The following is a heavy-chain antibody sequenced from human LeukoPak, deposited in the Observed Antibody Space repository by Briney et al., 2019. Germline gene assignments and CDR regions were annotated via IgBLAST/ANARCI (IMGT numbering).Heavy chain of an antibody. V-gene: IGHV3-23*01. J-gene: IGHJ4*02. CDR3: ATSITIFGPWDY. CDR2: ISGSGGST. D-gene: IGHD3-3*01. Sequence: AGGSLRLSCAASGFTFSSYAMSWVRQAPGNGLEWVSGISGSGGSTYYADSVKGRFTISRDNSKNTLYLQMNSLRAEDTAVYYCATSITIFGPWDYWGQGTLVTVSS. CDR1: GFTFSSYA.